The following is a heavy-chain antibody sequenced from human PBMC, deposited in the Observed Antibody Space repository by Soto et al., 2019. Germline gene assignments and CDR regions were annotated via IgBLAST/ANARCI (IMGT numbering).Heavy chain of an antibody. CDR3: ARDRESSRWYVGIYSYYYGMDV. V-gene: IGHV1-18*01. J-gene: IGHJ6*02. Sequence: ASVKVSCKASGYTFTSYGISWVRQAPGQGLEWMGWISAYNGNTNYAQKLQGRVTMTTDTSTNTAYMELRSLRSDDTAVYYCARDRESSRWYVGIYSYYYGMDVWGQGTTVTVSS. D-gene: IGHD6-13*01. CDR1: GYTFTSYG. CDR2: ISAYNGNT.